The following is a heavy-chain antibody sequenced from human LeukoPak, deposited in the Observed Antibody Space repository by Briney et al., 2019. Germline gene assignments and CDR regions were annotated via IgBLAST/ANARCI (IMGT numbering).Heavy chain of an antibody. V-gene: IGHV4-59*08. J-gene: IGHJ3*02. CDR2: IYNSGST. D-gene: IGHD2-2*01. CDR3: ARRDCSSTSCHDAFDI. Sequence: PSETLSLTCTVSGGSISSFYWTWIRQPPGQGLEWIGYIYNSGSTNYNPSLKSRVTISVDTAKNQFSLRLSSVTAADTAVYYCARRDCSSTSCHDAFDIWGQGTMVTVSS. CDR1: GGSISSFY.